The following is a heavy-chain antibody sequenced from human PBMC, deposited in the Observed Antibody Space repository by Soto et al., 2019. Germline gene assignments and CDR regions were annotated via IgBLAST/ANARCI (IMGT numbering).Heavy chain of an antibody. D-gene: IGHD1-26*01. V-gene: IGHV3-43*01. CDR3: AKEMYSGSYYVWKKQRSPEYYFDY. J-gene: IGHJ4*02. CDR2: ISWDGGST. Sequence: GGSLRLSCAASGFTFDDYTMHWVRQAPGKGLEWVSLISWDGGSTYYADSVKGRFTISRDNSKNSLYLQMNSLRTEDTALYYCAKEMYSGSYYVWKKQRSPEYYFDYWCQGTLVTVSS. CDR1: GFTFDDYT.